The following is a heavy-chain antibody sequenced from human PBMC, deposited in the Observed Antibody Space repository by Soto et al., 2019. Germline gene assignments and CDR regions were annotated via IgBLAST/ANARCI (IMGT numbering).Heavy chain of an antibody. CDR2: ISGSGGST. D-gene: IGHD6-13*01. CDR3: AKDQGSSWYEIDY. V-gene: IGHV3-23*01. Sequence: EVQLLESGGGLVQPGGSLRLSCAASGFTFSNYAGTWVRQAPGKELEWVATISGSGGSTYYADSVKGRFTISRDNSKNTLYLQMNSLRAEDTAVYYCAKDQGSSWYEIDYWGQGTLVTVSS. J-gene: IGHJ4*02. CDR1: GFTFSNYA.